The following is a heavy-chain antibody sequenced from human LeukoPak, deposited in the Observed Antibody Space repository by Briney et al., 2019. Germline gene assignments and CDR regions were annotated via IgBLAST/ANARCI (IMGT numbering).Heavy chain of an antibody. Sequence: GGSLRLSCAASAFSLNAYNMNWVRQAPGKGLEWVSSISYTGTYIYYADSVKGRFTISRDNAKNSLYLQMNSLGAEDTAVYYCARDSLQYGSPGNYFDYWGQGTLVTVSS. CDR2: ISYTGTYI. CDR1: AFSLNAYN. CDR3: ARDSLQYGSPGNYFDY. V-gene: IGHV3-21*01. J-gene: IGHJ4*02. D-gene: IGHD3-10*01.